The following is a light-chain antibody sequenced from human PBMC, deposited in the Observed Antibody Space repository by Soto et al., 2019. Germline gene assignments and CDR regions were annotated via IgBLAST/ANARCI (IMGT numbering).Light chain of an antibody. J-gene: IGLJ2*01. CDR1: SSVVGSYNL. CDR3: CSYAGSSTPRV. CDR2: EGS. Sequence: QSALTQPASVSGSPGQSITISCTGTSSVVGSYNLVSWYQQHPGKAPKLMIYEGSKRPSGVSNRFSGSKSGNTASLTISGLQAEDEADYYCCSYAGSSTPRVFGGGTKLTVL. V-gene: IGLV2-23*01.